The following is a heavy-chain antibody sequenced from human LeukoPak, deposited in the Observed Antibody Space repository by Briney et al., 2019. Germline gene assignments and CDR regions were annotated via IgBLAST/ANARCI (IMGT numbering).Heavy chain of an antibody. CDR2: ISGSGGST. Sequence: PGGSLRLSCAPSGFTLSDYHMSWIRQAPGKGLEWVSAISGSGGSTYYADSVKGRFTISRDNSKNTLYLQMNSLRAEDTAVYYCAKDGLYGSGSYEDYWGQGTLVTVSS. CDR1: GFTLSDYH. V-gene: IGHV3-23*01. D-gene: IGHD3-10*01. J-gene: IGHJ4*02. CDR3: AKDGLYGSGSYEDY.